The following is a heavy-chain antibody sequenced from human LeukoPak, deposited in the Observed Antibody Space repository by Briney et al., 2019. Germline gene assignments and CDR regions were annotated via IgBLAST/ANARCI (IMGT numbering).Heavy chain of an antibody. D-gene: IGHD4-17*01. CDR3: ARTVTLYYNWFDP. Sequence: SVKVSCKASGGTFSSYAISWVRQAPGQGLEWMGGIIPIFGTANYAQKFQGRVTITTDESTSTAYMELSSLRSEDTAVYYCARTVTLYYNWFDPWGQGTLVTVSS. J-gene: IGHJ5*02. CDR2: IIPIFGTA. V-gene: IGHV1-69*05. CDR1: GGTFSSYA.